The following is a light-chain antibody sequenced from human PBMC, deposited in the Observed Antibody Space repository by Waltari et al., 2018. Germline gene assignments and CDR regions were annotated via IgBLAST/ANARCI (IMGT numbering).Light chain of an antibody. CDR3: QQRSV. J-gene: IGKJ4*01. V-gene: IGKV3-11*01. Sequence: EIVLTQSPATLSLSPGERATLSCRASQSVSSYLAWYQRKPGQAPRLLIYDASNRATGIPARFSGSGSGTDFTLTISSLEPEDFAVYYCQQRSVFGGGTKVEIK. CDR2: DAS. CDR1: QSVSSY.